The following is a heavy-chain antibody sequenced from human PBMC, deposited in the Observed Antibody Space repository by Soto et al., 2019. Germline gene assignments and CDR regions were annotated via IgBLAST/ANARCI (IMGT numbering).Heavy chain of an antibody. V-gene: IGHV1-18*04. CDR3: ARDYPRWDNYYYYGMDV. CDR1: GYTFTSYG. D-gene: IGHD1-26*01. CDR2: ISAYNGNT. J-gene: IGHJ6*02. Sequence: QVQLVQSGAEVKKPGASVKVSCKASGYTFTSYGISWVRQAPGQGLEWMGWISAYNGNTNYAQKLQGRVPMTTDTSTSKADMELRSPTSDDTAVYYCARDYPRWDNYYYYGMDVWGQGTTVTVSS.